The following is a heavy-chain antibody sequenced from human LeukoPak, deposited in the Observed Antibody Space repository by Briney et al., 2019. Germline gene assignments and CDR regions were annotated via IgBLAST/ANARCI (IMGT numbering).Heavy chain of an antibody. CDR1: GGSFSGYY. J-gene: IGHJ6*03. Sequence: SETLSLTCAVYGGSFSGYYWSWIRQPPGKGLEWIGEINHSGSTNYNPSLKSRVTISVDTSKNQFSLKLSSVTAADTAAYYCARGDYYDSSGYYYYYYYMDVWGKGTPVTISS. D-gene: IGHD3-22*01. CDR3: ARGDYYDSSGYYYYYYYMDV. CDR2: INHSGST. V-gene: IGHV4-34*01.